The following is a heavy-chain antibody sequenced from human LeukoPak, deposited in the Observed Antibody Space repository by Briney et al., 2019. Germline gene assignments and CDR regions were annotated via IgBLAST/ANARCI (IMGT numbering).Heavy chain of an antibody. Sequence: SETLSLTCTVSGGSISSYYWSWIRQPAGKGLEWIGRIYTSGSTNYNPSLKSRVTMSVDTAKNQFSLKLSSVTAADTALYYCARSKRRGDLLDYWGQGILVTVSS. CDR3: ARSKRRGDLLDY. CDR2: IYTSGST. J-gene: IGHJ4*02. CDR1: GGSISSYY. D-gene: IGHD2-21*02. V-gene: IGHV4-4*07.